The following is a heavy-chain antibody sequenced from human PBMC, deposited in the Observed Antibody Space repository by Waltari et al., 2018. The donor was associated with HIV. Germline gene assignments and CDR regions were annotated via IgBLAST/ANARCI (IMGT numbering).Heavy chain of an antibody. CDR1: GYTFTGYY. CDR2: INPNSGGT. D-gene: IGHD6-6*01. J-gene: IGHJ4*02. CDR3: ATALYSSSSAGSIDY. V-gene: IGHV1-2*02. Sequence: QVQLVQSGAEVQKPGASVKVSCKASGYTFTGYYMHWVRQAPGQGLEWMGWINPNSGGTNYAQKFQGRVTMTRDTSISTAYMELSRLRSDDTAVYYCATALYSSSSAGSIDYWGQGTLVTVSS.